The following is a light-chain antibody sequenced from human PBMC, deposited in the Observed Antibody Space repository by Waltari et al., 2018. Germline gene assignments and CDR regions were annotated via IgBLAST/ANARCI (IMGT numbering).Light chain of an antibody. CDR3: MQALQAPWT. Sequence: DIVMTQSPLSLPVTPGEPASISCRSSQSLLHSNGYNYLDWYLQKPGQSPKLLIYLGSNRASGVPDRLSGSGSGTDFTLKISRVEAEDVGVYCCMQALQAPWTFGQGTKVEIK. V-gene: IGKV2-28*01. J-gene: IGKJ1*01. CDR2: LGS. CDR1: QSLLHSNGYNY.